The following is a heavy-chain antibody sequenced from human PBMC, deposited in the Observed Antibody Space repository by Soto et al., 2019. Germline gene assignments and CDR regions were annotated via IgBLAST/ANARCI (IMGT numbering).Heavy chain of an antibody. J-gene: IGHJ4*02. CDR2: INSDGSST. V-gene: IGHV3-74*01. CDR3: VRDLYDFWSGFERAPVR. CDR1: GFIFSNYW. D-gene: IGHD3-3*01. Sequence: GGSLRLSCAASGFIFSNYWMHWVRQAPGKGLVWVSRINSDGSSTSYADSVKGRFTISRDNAKNTLYLQMNSLRAEDTAVYYCVRDLYDFWSGFERAPVRWGQGTLVTVSS.